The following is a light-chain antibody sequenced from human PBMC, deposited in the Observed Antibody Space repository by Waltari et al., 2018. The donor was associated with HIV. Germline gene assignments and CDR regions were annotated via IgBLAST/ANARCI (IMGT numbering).Light chain of an antibody. CDR3: SSFANNNTPVL. CDR2: DVT. CDR1: TSDVGGYNY. Sequence: QSALTQPASVSGSPGQSITISCTGTTSDVGGYNYVSWYQQHPGKAPKLMIYDVTKRPSGISNRFSGSKSGNTASLTISGLQAEDEADYFCSSFANNNTPVLFGGGTKLTVL. V-gene: IGLV2-14*03. J-gene: IGLJ2*01.